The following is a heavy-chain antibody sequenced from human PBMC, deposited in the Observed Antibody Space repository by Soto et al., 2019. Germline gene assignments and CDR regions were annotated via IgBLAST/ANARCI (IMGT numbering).Heavy chain of an antibody. CDR3: AAVGSIWGYYYGMDV. D-gene: IGHD7-27*01. CDR2: IVVGSGNA. V-gene: IGHV1-58*01. Sequence: QMLLVQSGPEVKRPGTSVKVSCKASGFPFTRSAVQWVRQARGPSLAWIGWIVVGSGNAHSAQKFQGRVTITRDMSTSTAYMEVSSLSSEDTAIYYCAAVGSIWGYYYGMDVWGQGTTVTVSS. J-gene: IGHJ6*02. CDR1: GFPFTRSA.